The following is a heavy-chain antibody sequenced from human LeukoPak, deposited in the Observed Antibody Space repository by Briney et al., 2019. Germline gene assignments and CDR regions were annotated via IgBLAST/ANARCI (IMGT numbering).Heavy chain of an antibody. V-gene: IGHV3-23*01. CDR2: ISGSGDNT. CDR1: GFTFRTYA. Sequence: GGSLRLSCAASGFTFRTYAMNRVRQAPGKGLEWVSGISGSGDNTYYADSVKGRFTISRDNSKNTLYLQMNGLRAEDTAVYYCAKGDDILTGYLSYFDYWGQGTLVTVSS. J-gene: IGHJ4*02. CDR3: AKGDDILTGYLSYFDY. D-gene: IGHD3-9*01.